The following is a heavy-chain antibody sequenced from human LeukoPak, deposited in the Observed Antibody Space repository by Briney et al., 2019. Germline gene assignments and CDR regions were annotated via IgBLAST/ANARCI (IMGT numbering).Heavy chain of an antibody. D-gene: IGHD3-10*01. V-gene: IGHV4-39*07. CDR2: IYYSGST. Sequence: SETLSLTCTVSGGSISSSSYYWGWIRQPPGKGLEWIGSIYYSGSTYYNPSLKSRVTISVDTSKNQFSLKLSSVTAVDTAVYYCARGLTYYYGSGDFDYWGQGTLVTVSS. J-gene: IGHJ4*02. CDR1: GGSISSSSYY. CDR3: ARGLTYYYGSGDFDY.